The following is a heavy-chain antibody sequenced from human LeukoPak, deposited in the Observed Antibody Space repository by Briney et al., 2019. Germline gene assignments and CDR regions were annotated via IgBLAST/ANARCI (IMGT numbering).Heavy chain of an antibody. D-gene: IGHD3-22*01. Sequence: SETLSLTCVVSGGSISSSNWWTWVRQPPGKGLEWIGYIYYNGNTFYTPSLKSRVTISVDTSKNQFSLRLSSVTAADTALYYCARFDYHDSSGFPYYYAVDVWGQGTTVTVSS. CDR1: GGSISSSNW. J-gene: IGHJ6*02. V-gene: IGHV4-4*02. CDR2: IYYNGNT. CDR3: ARFDYHDSSGFPYYYAVDV.